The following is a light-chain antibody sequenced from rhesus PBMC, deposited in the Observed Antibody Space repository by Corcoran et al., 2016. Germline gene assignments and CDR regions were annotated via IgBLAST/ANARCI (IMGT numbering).Light chain of an antibody. CDR3: LQYSSSPLT. CDR1: QSISSW. Sequence: DIQMTKSPSSLSASVGDTVTITCRASQSISSWLDWYQQKTGKAPKLLNYKASSLQSGDPSRFSGSGSGTDFNLTISSLQPEDFATYYCLQYSSSPLTFGGGTKVEIK. J-gene: IGKJ4*01. V-gene: IGKV1-22*01. CDR2: KAS.